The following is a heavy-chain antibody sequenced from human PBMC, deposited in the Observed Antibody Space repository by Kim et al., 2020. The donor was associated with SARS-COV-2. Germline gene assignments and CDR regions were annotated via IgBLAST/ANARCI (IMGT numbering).Heavy chain of an antibody. Sequence: DAVKGRFTISRDNAKNSLYLQMNSLRAEDTAVYYCARDLYYYDSSGYFFSWGQGTLVTVSS. V-gene: IGHV3-21*01. D-gene: IGHD3-22*01. CDR3: ARDLYYYDSSGYFFS. J-gene: IGHJ5*02.